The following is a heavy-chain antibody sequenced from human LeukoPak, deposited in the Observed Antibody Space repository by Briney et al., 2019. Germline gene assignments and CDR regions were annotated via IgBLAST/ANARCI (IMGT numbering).Heavy chain of an antibody. D-gene: IGHD5-12*01. CDR2: FDPGDGET. J-gene: IGHJ6*02. CDR1: GYTLTELS. CDR3: ATPLIVATKDYYYYGMDV. Sequence: GASVKVSCKVSGYTLTELSMHWVRQAPGKGLEWMGGFDPGDGETIYAQKFQGRVTMTEDTSTDTAYMELSSLRSEDTAVYYCATPLIVATKDYYYYGMDVWGQGTTVTVSS. V-gene: IGHV1-24*01.